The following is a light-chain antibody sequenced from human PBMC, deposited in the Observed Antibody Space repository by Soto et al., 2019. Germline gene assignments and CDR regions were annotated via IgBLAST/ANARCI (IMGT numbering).Light chain of an antibody. Sequence: QSVLPQPHSASGTPGQRVTISCSGSSSNIGTKTVNWYQQLPGTAPKPLIYSNNQRPSGVPDRFSVSKSGTSASLATSGLQSEDEADYYCAAWDDSLNGYVVGTGTKLTVL. V-gene: IGLV1-44*01. CDR2: SNN. CDR1: SSNIGTKT. CDR3: AAWDDSLNGYV. J-gene: IGLJ1*01.